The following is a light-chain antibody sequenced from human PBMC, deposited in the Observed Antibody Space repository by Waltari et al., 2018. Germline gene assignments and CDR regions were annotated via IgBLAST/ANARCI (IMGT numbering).Light chain of an antibody. V-gene: IGLV2-14*03. CDR1: SSDVGRYNY. CDR3: CSYTSSVSWV. J-gene: IGLJ3*02. Sequence: QSALTQPASVSGSPGQSITISCTGSSSDVGRYNYVSWYQQHPGKAPKLLIFDVTNRPSEISSRFTGSKSGNTASLTISGLQAEDEADYYCCSYTSSVSWVFGGGTK. CDR2: DVT.